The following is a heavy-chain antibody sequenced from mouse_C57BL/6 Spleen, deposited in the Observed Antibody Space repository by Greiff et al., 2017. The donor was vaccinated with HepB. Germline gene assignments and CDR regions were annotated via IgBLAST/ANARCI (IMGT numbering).Heavy chain of an antibody. CDR1: GYTFTGYW. CDR2: ILPGSGST. Sequence: QVKLQQSGADLMKPGGSVKLSCKATGYTFTGYWIEWVKQSPGNGLEWIGEILPGSGSTNYIENFKGRATFTAETTYNIPYMKLSSLTTEDSAIYYCARTPPFYSMDYWGQGTSVTVSS. V-gene: IGHV1-9*01. J-gene: IGHJ4*01. CDR3: ARTPPFYSMDY.